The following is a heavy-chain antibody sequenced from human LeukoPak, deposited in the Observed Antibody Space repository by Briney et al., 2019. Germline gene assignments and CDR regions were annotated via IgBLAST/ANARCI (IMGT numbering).Heavy chain of an antibody. CDR2: IRYDGSNK. J-gene: IGHJ5*02. D-gene: IGHD6-19*01. Sequence: GGSLRLSCAASGFTFSSYGMHWVRQAPGKGLEWVAFIRYDGSNKYYADSVKGRFTISRDNSKNTLCLQMNSLRAEDTAVYYCAKGVSGWFWFDPWGQGTLVTVSS. CDR3: AKGVSGWFWFDP. V-gene: IGHV3-30*02. CDR1: GFTFSSYG.